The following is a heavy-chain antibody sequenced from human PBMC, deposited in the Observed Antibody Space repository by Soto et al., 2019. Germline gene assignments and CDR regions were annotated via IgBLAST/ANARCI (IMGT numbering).Heavy chain of an antibody. D-gene: IGHD4-17*01. Sequence: GGSLRLSCAASGFTFSSYAMSWVRQAPGKGLEWVSAISGSGGSTYYADSVKGRFTFSRDNSKNTLYLQMNSLRAEDTAVYYCAKVDGGLGPRKYYYYGMDVWGQGTTVTVSS. V-gene: IGHV3-23*01. CDR1: GFTFSSYA. J-gene: IGHJ6*02. CDR2: ISGSGGST. CDR3: AKVDGGLGPRKYYYYGMDV.